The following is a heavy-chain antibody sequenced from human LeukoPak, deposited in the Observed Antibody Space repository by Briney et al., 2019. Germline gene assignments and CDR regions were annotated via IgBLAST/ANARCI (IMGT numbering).Heavy chain of an antibody. CDR1: GGSISGFY. CDR3: ARRGSSGSPGVL. V-gene: IGHV4-59*08. J-gene: IGHJ4*02. CDR2: IFYSGTTNPT. Sequence: TSETLSLTCTVSGGSISGFYSTWIRQPPGKGLEWIGYIFYSGTTNPTNYNPSLQSRVTISVDTSKNQFFLKLNSVTAADTGVYYCARRGSSGSPGVLWGQGTLVTVSS. D-gene: IGHD6-19*01.